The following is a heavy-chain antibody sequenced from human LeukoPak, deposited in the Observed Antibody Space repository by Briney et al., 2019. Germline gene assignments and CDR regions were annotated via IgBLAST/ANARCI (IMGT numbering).Heavy chain of an antibody. CDR3: ARPGIALAGRFDY. D-gene: IGHD6-19*01. CDR2: INHGGST. J-gene: IGHJ4*02. V-gene: IGHV4-34*01. Sequence: SETLSLTCAVYGGSFSGYYWSWIRQSPGKGLEWIGEINHGGSTNYNPSLKSRVTISVDTSKNQFSLKLSSVTAADTAVYYCARPGIALAGRFDYWGQGTLVTVSS. CDR1: GGSFSGYY.